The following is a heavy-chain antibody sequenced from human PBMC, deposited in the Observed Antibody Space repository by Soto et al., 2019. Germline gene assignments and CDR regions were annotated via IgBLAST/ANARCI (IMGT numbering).Heavy chain of an antibody. J-gene: IGHJ6*02. D-gene: IGHD1-7*01. Sequence: QVQLVQSGAEVKKPGASVKVSCKASGYTFTSYAMHWVRQAPGQRLEWMGWINAGNGNTKYSQKFQGRVTITRDTSASTAYMDLSSLRSEDTAVYYCAFGTTYYYGMDVWGQGTTVTVSS. CDR1: GYTFTSYA. CDR2: INAGNGNT. CDR3: AFGTTYYYGMDV. V-gene: IGHV1-3*01.